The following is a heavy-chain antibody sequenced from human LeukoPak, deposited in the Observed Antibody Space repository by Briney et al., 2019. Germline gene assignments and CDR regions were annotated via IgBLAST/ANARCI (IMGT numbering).Heavy chain of an antibody. J-gene: IGHJ4*02. V-gene: IGHV1-69*05. D-gene: IGHD2-15*01. Sequence: SVKVSCKASGGTFSSYAISWVRQAPGQGLGWMGGIIPIFGTANYAQKFQGRVTITTDESTSTAYMELSSLRSEDTAVYYCARDSCSGGSCYPGLWGQGTLVTVSS. CDR1: GGTFSSYA. CDR3: ARDSCSGGSCYPGL. CDR2: IIPIFGTA.